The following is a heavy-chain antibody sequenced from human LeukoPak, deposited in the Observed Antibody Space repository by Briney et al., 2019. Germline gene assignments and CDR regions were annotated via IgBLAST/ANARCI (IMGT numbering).Heavy chain of an antibody. CDR2: INPNSGGT. D-gene: IGHD3-3*01. J-gene: IGHJ6*03. CDR3: ARLYYDFWSGYYTLGYYYYYMDV. Sequence: ASVKVSCKASGYTFTGYYMYWVRQAPGQGLEWMGWINPNSGGTNYAQKFQGRVTMTRDTSISTAYMDLSSLTSDDTAVYYCARLYYDFWSGYYTLGYYYYYMDVWGKGTTVTVSS. V-gene: IGHV1-2*02. CDR1: GYTFTGYY.